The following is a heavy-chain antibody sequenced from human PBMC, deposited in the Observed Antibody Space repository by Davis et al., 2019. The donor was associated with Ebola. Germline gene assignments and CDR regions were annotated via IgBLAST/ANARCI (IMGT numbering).Heavy chain of an antibody. V-gene: IGHV4-39*01. CDR3: ASLYYDFWSGGYYYYGMDV. D-gene: IGHD3-3*01. Sequence: MPSETLSLTCTVSCGSISSSSYYWGWIRQPPGKGLEWIGSIYYSGSTYYNPSLKSRVTISVDTSKNQFSLKLSSVTAADTAVYYCASLYYDFWSGGYYYYGMDVWGQGTTVTVSS. CDR2: IYYSGST. J-gene: IGHJ6*02. CDR1: CGSISSSSYY.